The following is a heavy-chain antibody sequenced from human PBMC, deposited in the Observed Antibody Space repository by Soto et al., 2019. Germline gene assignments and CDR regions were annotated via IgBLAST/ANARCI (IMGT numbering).Heavy chain of an antibody. CDR1: GGPFSSYA. V-gene: IGHV1-69*13. Sequence: ASVKVSCKPSGGPFSSYAISWVRQAPGQGLEWMGGIIPIFGTANYAQKFQGRVTITADESTSTAYMELSSLRSEDTAVYYCARADGATRYYYYGMDVWGQGTTVTVSS. CDR2: IIPIFGTA. CDR3: ARADGATRYYYYGMDV. J-gene: IGHJ6*02. D-gene: IGHD1-26*01.